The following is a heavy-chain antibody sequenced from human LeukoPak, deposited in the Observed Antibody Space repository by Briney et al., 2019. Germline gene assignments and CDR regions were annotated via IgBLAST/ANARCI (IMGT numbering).Heavy chain of an antibody. V-gene: IGHV3-21*01. Sequence: PGGSLRLSCAASGFTFSSYSMNWVRQAPGKGPEWVSSISSSSSYIYYADSVKGRFTISRDNAKNSLYLQMNSLRAEDTAVYYCARERCSGGSCFYDYWGQGTLVTVSS. CDR1: GFTFSSYS. CDR2: ISSSSSYI. D-gene: IGHD2-15*01. J-gene: IGHJ4*02. CDR3: ARERCSGGSCFYDY.